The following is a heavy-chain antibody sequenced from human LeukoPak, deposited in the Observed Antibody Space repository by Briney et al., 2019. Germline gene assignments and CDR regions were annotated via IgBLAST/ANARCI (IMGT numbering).Heavy chain of an antibody. CDR1: GGSFSGYY. CDR2: INHSGST. J-gene: IGHJ4*02. V-gene: IGHV4-34*01. CDR3: ASDSGYDEIDY. Sequence: SETLSLTCAVYGGSFSGYYWSWIRQPPGKGLEWIGEINHSGSTNYNPSLKRRVTISVDTSKNQFSLKLSSVTAADTAVYYCASDSGYDEIDYRGQGTLVTVSS. D-gene: IGHD5-12*01.